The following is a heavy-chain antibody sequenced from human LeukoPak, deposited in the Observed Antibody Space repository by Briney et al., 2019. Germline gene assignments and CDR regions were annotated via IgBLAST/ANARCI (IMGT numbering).Heavy chain of an antibody. J-gene: IGHJ4*02. D-gene: IGHD3-22*01. CDR2: IKQDGSEK. Sequence: GSLRLSCAASGFTFSSYWMSWVRQAPGKGLEWVANIKQDGSEKYYVDSVKGRFTISRDNAKNSLYLQMNSLRAEDTAVYYCTRTGDSSGYPHFDYWGQGTLVTVSS. CDR1: GFTFSSYW. CDR3: TRTGDSSGYPHFDY. V-gene: IGHV3-7*01.